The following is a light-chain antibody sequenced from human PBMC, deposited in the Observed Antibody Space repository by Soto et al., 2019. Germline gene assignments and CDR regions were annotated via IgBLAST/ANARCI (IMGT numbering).Light chain of an antibody. CDR1: SSDVGGYNY. CDR3: SSYTSSIA. CDR2: DVN. V-gene: IGLV2-14*01. Sequence: QSALTQPASVSGSPGQSITISCTGTSSDVGGYNYVSWYQQHPGKAPKLMIYDVNTRPSGVSNRFSGSKSGNTASLTISGIQAEYESDYYCSSYTSSIAFGGGTKLTVL. J-gene: IGLJ2*01.